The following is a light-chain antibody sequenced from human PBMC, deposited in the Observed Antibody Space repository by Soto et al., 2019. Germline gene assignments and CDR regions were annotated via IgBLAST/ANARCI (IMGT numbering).Light chain of an antibody. Sequence: QSALTQPPSVSGAPGQRVTISCTGSSSNIGAGYDVHWYQQLPGTAPKLLIYGNSNRPSGVPDRFSGPKSGTSASLAITGLQAEDEADYYCQSYDSSLSARYVFGTGTKVTVL. J-gene: IGLJ1*01. V-gene: IGLV1-40*01. CDR3: QSYDSSLSARYV. CDR2: GNS. CDR1: SSNIGAGYD.